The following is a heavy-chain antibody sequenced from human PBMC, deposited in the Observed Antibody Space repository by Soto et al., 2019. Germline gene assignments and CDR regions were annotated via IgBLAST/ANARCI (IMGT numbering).Heavy chain of an antibody. J-gene: IGHJ5*02. CDR1: GFTFSSYA. CDR3: AKGYYYDSSGYYFRWFDP. CDR2: IRGSGGST. V-gene: IGHV3-23*01. D-gene: IGHD3-22*01. Sequence: GGSLRLSCAASGFTFSSYAMSWVRQAPGKGLEWVSAIRGSGGSTYYADSVKGRFTISRDNSKNTLYLQMNSLRAEDTAVYYCAKGYYYDSSGYYFRWFDPWGQGTLVTVSS.